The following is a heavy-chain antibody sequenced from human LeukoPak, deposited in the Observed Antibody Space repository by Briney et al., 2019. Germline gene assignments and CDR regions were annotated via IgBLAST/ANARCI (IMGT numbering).Heavy chain of an antibody. J-gene: IGHJ3*02. CDR3: AREGYYDSSGYYDGMNDAFDI. CDR1: GYPFTAYY. Sequence: GASVKVSCKASGYPFTAYYMHWVRQAPGQGLEWMGIINPSGGSTSYAQKFQGRVTLTRDTSTSTVYMELSSLRSEDTAVYYCAREGYYDSSGYYDGMNDAFDIWGQGTMVTVSS. D-gene: IGHD3-22*01. V-gene: IGHV1-46*01. CDR2: INPSGGST.